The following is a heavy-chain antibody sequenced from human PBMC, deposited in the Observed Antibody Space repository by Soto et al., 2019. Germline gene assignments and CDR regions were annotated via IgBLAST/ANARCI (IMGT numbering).Heavy chain of an antibody. V-gene: IGHV3-48*01. D-gene: IGHD4-17*01. CDR2: ISSSSSRI. Sequence: GGSLRLSCAASGFTFSTYNMNWVRQAPGKGLEWVSYISSSSSRIKYADSVKGRFTISRDDAKNSQYLQMNSLRAEDTAVYYCARSTTVTVFDYWGQGTLVTVSS. J-gene: IGHJ4*02. CDR1: GFTFSTYN. CDR3: ARSTTVTVFDY.